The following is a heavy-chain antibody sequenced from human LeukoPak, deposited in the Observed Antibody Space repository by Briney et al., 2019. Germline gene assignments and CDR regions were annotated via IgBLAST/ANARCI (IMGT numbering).Heavy chain of an antibody. J-gene: IGHJ4*02. V-gene: IGHV3-30*18. CDR3: AKAFYSSGWYQFDY. D-gene: IGHD6-19*01. CDR2: ISYDGSHK. Sequence: GGSLRLSCATSGFTFNNYAMHWVRQAPGKGLEWVAVISYDGSHKYYADSVKGRFPISRDNSKNTLYLQMNSLRAEDTAVYYCAKAFYSSGWYQFDYWGQGTLVTVSS. CDR1: GFTFNNYA.